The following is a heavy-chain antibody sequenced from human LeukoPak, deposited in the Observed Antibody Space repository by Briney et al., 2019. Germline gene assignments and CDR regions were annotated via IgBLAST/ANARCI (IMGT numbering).Heavy chain of an antibody. Sequence: GSLRLSCTGSGFTVTSNYMSWVRQAPGQGLEWVSVIYSGGSTYYSGSVRGRFTISRDNSKNTLYLQMNSLRAEDTAVYYCARGGLRRPFDIWGQGTLVTVSS. CDR3: ARGGLRRPFDI. D-gene: IGHD5-12*01. V-gene: IGHV3-53*01. CDR1: GFTVTSNY. J-gene: IGHJ3*02. CDR2: IYSGGST.